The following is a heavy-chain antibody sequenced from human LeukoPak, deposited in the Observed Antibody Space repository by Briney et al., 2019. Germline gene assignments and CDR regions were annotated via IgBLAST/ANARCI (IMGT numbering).Heavy chain of an antibody. J-gene: IGHJ4*02. CDR3: ARVSTYYYDSSGYYPDY. CDR1: GYTFTSYG. CDR2: ISAYNGNT. V-gene: IGHV1-18*01. D-gene: IGHD3-22*01. Sequence: ASVKVSCKASGYTFTSYGISWVRQAPGQGLESMGWISAYNGNTNYAQKLQGRVTMTTDTSTSTAYMELRSLRSDDTAVYYCARVSTYYYDSSGYYPDYWGQGTLVTVPS.